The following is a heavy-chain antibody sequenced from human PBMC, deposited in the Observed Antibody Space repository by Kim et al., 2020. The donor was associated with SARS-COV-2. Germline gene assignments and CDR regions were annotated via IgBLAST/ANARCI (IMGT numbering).Heavy chain of an antibody. J-gene: IGHJ5*02. CDR1: GYTFTSYA. CDR3: ARDLLIAVAGTAHHP. Sequence: ASVKVSCKASGYTFTSYAMHWVRQAPGQRLEWMGWINAGNGNTKYSQKFQGRVTITRDTSASTAYMELSSLRSEDTAVYYCARDLLIAVAGTAHHPWGQGTLVTISS. D-gene: IGHD6-19*01. CDR2: INAGNGNT. V-gene: IGHV1-3*01.